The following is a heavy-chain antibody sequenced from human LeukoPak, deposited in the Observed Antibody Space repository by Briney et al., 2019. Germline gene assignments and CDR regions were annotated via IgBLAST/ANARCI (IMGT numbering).Heavy chain of an antibody. V-gene: IGHV3-11*04. Sequence: SGGSLRLSCAASGFTFCDYYMSWIRQAPGKGLEWVSYISNSGSTIYYADSVKGRFTISRDNAKNSLYLQMNSLRAEDTAVYYCAGQHSGWAFDYWGQGTLVTVSS. CDR1: GFTFCDYY. CDR2: ISNSGSTI. D-gene: IGHD6-19*01. CDR3: AGQHSGWAFDY. J-gene: IGHJ4*02.